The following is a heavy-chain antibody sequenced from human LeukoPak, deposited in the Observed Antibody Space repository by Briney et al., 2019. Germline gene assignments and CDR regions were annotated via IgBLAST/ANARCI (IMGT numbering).Heavy chain of an antibody. CDR3: AKGLGSGWLDAFDI. V-gene: IGHV3-30-3*01. Sequence: PGGSLRLSCAASGFTFSSYAMHWVRQAPGKGLEWVAVISYDGSNKYYADSVKGRLTISRDNSKNTLYLQMNSLRAEDTAVYYCAKGLGSGWLDAFDIWGRGTMVTVSS. CDR2: ISYDGSNK. CDR1: GFTFSSYA. D-gene: IGHD6-19*01. J-gene: IGHJ3*02.